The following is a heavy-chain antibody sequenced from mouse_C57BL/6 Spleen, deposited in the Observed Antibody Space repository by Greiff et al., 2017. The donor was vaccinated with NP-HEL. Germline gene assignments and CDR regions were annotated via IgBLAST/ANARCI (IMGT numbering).Heavy chain of an antibody. Sequence: EVKLMESGGGLVKPGGSLKLSCAASGFTFSSYAMSWVRQTPEKRLEWVATISDGGSYTYYPDNVKGRFTISRDNAKNNLYLQMSHLKSEDTAMYYCARENYSSRFAYWGQGTLVTVSA. D-gene: IGHD2-12*01. V-gene: IGHV5-4*01. CDR2: ISDGGSYT. CDR3: ARENYSSRFAY. J-gene: IGHJ3*01. CDR1: GFTFSSYA.